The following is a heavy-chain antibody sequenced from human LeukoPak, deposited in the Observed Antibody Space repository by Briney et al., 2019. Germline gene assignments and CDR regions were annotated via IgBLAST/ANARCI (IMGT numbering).Heavy chain of an antibody. Sequence: ASVKVSCKASGYTFTGYYMHLVRQAPGQGLEWMGWINPNSGGTKDAQKFQGRVSMTRDTSISTAYMELSRLRSDDTAVYYCARVLSENRVIQYYFDYWGQGTLVTVSS. D-gene: IGHD2/OR15-2a*01. V-gene: IGHV1-2*02. CDR1: GYTFTGYY. CDR3: ARVLSENRVIQYYFDY. CDR2: INPNSGGT. J-gene: IGHJ4*02.